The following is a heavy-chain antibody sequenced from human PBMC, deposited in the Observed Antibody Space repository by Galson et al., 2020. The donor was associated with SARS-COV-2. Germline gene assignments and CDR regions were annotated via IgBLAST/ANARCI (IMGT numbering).Heavy chain of an antibody. J-gene: IGHJ4*02. CDR3: ARDGGWFDYVCGSYRFLLSD. V-gene: IGHV3-7*01. Sequence: TGGSLRLSCAAFGFTFSSYWMSWVRQAPGKGLEWVANIKQDGSEKYYVDSVKGRFTISRDNAKNSLYLQMNSLRAEDTAVYYCARDGGWFDYVCGSYRFLLSDWGQGTLVTVSS. CDR2: IKQDGSEK. D-gene: IGHD3-16*02. CDR1: GFTFSSYW.